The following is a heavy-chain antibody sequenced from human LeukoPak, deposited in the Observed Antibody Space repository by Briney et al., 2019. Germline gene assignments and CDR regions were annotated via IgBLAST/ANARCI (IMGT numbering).Heavy chain of an antibody. V-gene: IGHV3-48*01. CDR1: GFTFSDYS. D-gene: IGHD1-26*01. CDR2: IGGRGDGI. Sequence: PGGSLRLSCAASGFTFSDYSMNWVRQAPGKGLEWISYIGGRGDGISYADSVKGRFTVSRDNSKNTLYLQMNSLRAEDTAVYYCARDPYSGSYPSYYGMDVWGQGTTVTVSS. J-gene: IGHJ6*02. CDR3: ARDPYSGSYPSYYGMDV.